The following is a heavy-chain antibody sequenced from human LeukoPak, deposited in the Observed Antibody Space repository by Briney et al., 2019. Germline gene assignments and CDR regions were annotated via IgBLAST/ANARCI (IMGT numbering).Heavy chain of an antibody. J-gene: IGHJ4*02. CDR1: GGSFSGYY. CDR3: ARGGAPLPGYSSGWYGY. V-gene: IGHV4-34*01. CDR2: INHSGST. Sequence: SETLSLTCAVYGGSFSGYYWSWLRQPPGKGLEWIGEINHSGSTNYNPSLKSRVTISVDTSKNQFSLKLSSVTAADTAVYYCARGGAPLPGYSSGWYGYWGQGTLVTVSS. D-gene: IGHD6-19*01.